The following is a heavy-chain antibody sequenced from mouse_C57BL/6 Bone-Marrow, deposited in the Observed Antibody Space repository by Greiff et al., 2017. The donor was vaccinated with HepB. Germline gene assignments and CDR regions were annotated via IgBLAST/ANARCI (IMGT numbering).Heavy chain of an antibody. CDR3: TGPHYYGLSYYFDY. CDR1: GFTFSNYW. J-gene: IGHJ2*01. Sequence: EVKLLESGGGLVQPGGSMKLSCVASGFTFSNYWMNWVRQSPEKGLEWVAQIRLKSDNYATHYAESVKGRFTISRDDSKSSVYLQMNNLRAEDTGIYYCTGPHYYGLSYYFDYWGQGTTLTVSS. CDR2: IRLKSDNYAT. V-gene: IGHV6-3*01. D-gene: IGHD1-1*01.